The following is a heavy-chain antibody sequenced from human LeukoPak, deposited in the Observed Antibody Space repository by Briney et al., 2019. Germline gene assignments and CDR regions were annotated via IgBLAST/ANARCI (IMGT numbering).Heavy chain of an antibody. D-gene: IGHD6-13*01. CDR2: INPSGGRT. J-gene: IGHJ4*02. CDR1: GYTFTRYY. V-gene: IGHV1-46*01. Sequence: ASVKVSCKASGYTFTRYYMHGVRQAPGQGREGMGIINPSGGRTSYAQKFQGRVTMTRDTSTSTVYMELSSLRSEDTAVYYCARASSSSWYDYWGQGTLVTVSS. CDR3: ARASSSSWYDY.